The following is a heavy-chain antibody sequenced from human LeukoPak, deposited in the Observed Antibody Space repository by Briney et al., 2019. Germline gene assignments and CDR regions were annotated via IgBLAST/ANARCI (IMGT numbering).Heavy chain of an antibody. J-gene: IGHJ4*02. V-gene: IGHV3-30-3*02. CDR3: AKTNTGYCTSTSCPHIDY. Sequence: PGGSLRLSCAASGFTFSSYAMHWVRQAPGKGLEWVAVISYDGSNKYYADSVKGRFTISRDNSKNTLYLQMNSLRAEDTAVYYCAKTNTGYCTSTSCPHIDYWGQGTLVTVSS. CDR1: GFTFSSYA. CDR2: ISYDGSNK. D-gene: IGHD2-2*01.